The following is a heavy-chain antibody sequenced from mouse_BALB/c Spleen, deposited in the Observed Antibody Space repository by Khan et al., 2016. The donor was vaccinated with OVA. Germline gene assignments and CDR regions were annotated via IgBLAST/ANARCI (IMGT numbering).Heavy chain of an antibody. CDR2: ISYSGST. V-gene: IGHV3-2*02. D-gene: IGHD3-1*01. Sequence: EVELVEAGPGLVKPSQSLSLTCTVTGYSITSDYAWNWIRQFPGNKLEWMGYISYSGSTSYNPSLKSRISITRDTSKNQFFLQLNSVTTEDTATYYCARQLGLWGQGTTLTVSS. J-gene: IGHJ2*01. CDR1: GYSITSDYA. CDR3: ARQLGL.